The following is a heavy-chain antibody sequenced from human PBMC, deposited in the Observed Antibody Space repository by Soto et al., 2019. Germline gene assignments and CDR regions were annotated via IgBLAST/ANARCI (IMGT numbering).Heavy chain of an antibody. CDR1: GFSLTTSGVG. J-gene: IGHJ3*02. CDR2: LYWDDDE. Sequence: QITLKESGPTLVKPTQTLTLTCTFSGFSLTTSGVGVAWIRQPPGKALEWLALLYWDDDERYSPSLKSRLTITKDTSKNQVVLTITNTDPVDTATYYCAQRLVEAVAGTDTFDIWGQGTMVTVSS. V-gene: IGHV2-5*02. CDR3: AQRLVEAVAGTDTFDI. D-gene: IGHD6-19*01.